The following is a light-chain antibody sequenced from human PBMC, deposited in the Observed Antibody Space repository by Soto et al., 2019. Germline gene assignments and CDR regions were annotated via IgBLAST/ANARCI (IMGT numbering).Light chain of an antibody. CDR3: SSYTSSILV. CDR2: EVS. Sequence: QSALTQPASVSGSPGQSSTISCTGTNSDVGGYNYVSWYQQYPGKAPKLMIYEVSNRPSGVSNRFSGSKSGNTASLTISGLQAEDEADYYCSSYTSSILVFGGGTKLTVL. CDR1: NSDVGGYNY. J-gene: IGLJ3*02. V-gene: IGLV2-14*01.